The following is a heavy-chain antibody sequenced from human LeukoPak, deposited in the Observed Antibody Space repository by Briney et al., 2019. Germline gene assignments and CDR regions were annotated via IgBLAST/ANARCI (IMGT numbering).Heavy chain of an antibody. CDR2: IHSSGTT. J-gene: IGHJ3*02. D-gene: IGHD6-13*01. CDR3: ARDQLLVPRAFDI. CDR1: GDSISAYY. Sequence: PSETLSLTCTVSGDSISAYYWSWIRQTPGKGLEWIAFIHSSGTTNYDPSLKSRVSISVVTSNNQLSLKVSSVTAADTAMYYCARDQLLVPRAFDIWGQGTMVTVSS. V-gene: IGHV4-59*01.